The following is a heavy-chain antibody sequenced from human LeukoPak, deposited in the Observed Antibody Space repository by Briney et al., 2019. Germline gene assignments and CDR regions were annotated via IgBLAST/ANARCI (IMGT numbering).Heavy chain of an antibody. J-gene: IGHJ4*02. Sequence: SETLSLTCTVSGGSISSYYWSWIRQPPGKGLEGIGYIYYSGSTNYNPSLTSRVTISVDTSKNQFSLKLSSVTAADTAVYYCARGDSSSWYYFDYWGQGTLVTVSS. CDR2: IYYSGST. D-gene: IGHD6-13*01. V-gene: IGHV4-59*01. CDR3: ARGDSSSWYYFDY. CDR1: GGSISSYY.